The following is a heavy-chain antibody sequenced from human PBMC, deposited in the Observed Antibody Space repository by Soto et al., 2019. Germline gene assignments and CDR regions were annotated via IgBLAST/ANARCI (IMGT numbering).Heavy chain of an antibody. D-gene: IGHD3-9*01. V-gene: IGHV4-39*01. Sequence: SETLSLTCSVSDGSISSSSYYWGWIRQPPGKGLEWIGNVYFSGSTNSHPSLKSRVTMSVDTSKNQFSLKLNSVTAADTAVYYCARASYYDILTGMRWSYYFDSWGQGIQVTVSS. CDR3: ARASYYDILTGMRWSYYFDS. CDR1: DGSISSSSYY. J-gene: IGHJ4*02. CDR2: VYFSGST.